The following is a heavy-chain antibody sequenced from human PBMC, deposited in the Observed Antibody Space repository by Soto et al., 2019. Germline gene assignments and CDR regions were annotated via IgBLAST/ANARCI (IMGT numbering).Heavy chain of an antibody. Sequence: SGPTLVNPTQTLTLTCTFSGFSLSTNEVGVGWIRQPPGKALEWLAIIYWDDDKRYSPLLKTRLTVTKDTSKNQVVLTLTNMGAVDTGTYYCARLKDLYLTFDYWGHGSLVTVSS. D-gene: IGHD3-10*01. CDR3: ARLKDLYLTFDY. J-gene: IGHJ4*01. CDR1: GFSLSTNEVG. CDR2: IYWDDDK. V-gene: IGHV2-5*02.